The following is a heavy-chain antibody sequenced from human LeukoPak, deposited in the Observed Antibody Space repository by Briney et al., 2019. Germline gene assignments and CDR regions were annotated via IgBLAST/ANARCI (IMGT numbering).Heavy chain of an antibody. J-gene: IGHJ4*02. CDR3: AKVAAAGTFDY. D-gene: IGHD6-13*01. Sequence: GGSLRLSCAASGFIFRSYAMGWVRQAPGKGLEWVSAISGSGGGTYYADSVKGRFTISRDNSKNTLYLQMNSLRAEDTAVYYCAKVAAAGTFDYWGQGTLVTVSS. CDR2: ISGSGGGT. V-gene: IGHV3-23*01. CDR1: GFIFRSYA.